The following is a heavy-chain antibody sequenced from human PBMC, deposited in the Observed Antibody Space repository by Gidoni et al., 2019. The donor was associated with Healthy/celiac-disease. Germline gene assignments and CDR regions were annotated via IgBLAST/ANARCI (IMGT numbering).Heavy chain of an antibody. J-gene: IGHJ4*02. CDR2: ISWDGGST. V-gene: IGHV3-43*01. CDR3: AKDKGRGSFDY. D-gene: IGHD1-26*01. CDR1: GFTFDDYT. Sequence: EVQLVESGGVVVQPGGSLRLSCEASGFTFDDYTLHGVRQAPGKGLGLVSLISWDGGSTYYSDSVKGRFTIARYNSKNSLYLQMNSLRTEDTALYYCAKDKGRGSFDYWGQGTLVTVSS.